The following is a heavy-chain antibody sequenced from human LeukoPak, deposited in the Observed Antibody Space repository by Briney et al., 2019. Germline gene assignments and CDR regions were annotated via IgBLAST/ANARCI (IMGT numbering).Heavy chain of an antibody. CDR2: ISGSGGST. D-gene: IGHD6-19*01. J-gene: IGHJ4*02. V-gene: IGHV3-23*01. CDR1: GFTFSSYG. Sequence: PGGTLRLSCAASGFTFSSYGMSWVRQAPGKGLEWVSAISGSGGSTYYADSVKGRFTISRDNSKNTLYLQMNSLRAEDTAVYYCAKAGSSGSGYFDYWGQGTLVTVSS. CDR3: AKAGSSGSGYFDY.